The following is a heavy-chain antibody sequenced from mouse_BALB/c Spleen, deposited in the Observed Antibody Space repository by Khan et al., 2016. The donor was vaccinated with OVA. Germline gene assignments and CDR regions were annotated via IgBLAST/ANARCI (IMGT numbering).Heavy chain of an antibody. CDR2: INPTSGYT. Sequence: QVQLQQSGTELAKPGASVKMSCKASGYTFTTYWMHWVKQRPGQGLEWIGYINPTSGYTDYNEKFKDRATLSADKSSSTAYMQLSSLTSEDSAVYYCTRKRNDYWGQGTTLTVSS. CDR3: TRKRNDY. J-gene: IGHJ2*01. CDR1: GYTFTTYW. V-gene: IGHV1-7*01.